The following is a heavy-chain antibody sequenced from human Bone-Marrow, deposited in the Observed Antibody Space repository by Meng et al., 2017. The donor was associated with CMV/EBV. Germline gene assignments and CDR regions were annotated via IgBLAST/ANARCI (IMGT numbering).Heavy chain of an antibody. CDR3: ARGAVVTPQGGNAVDI. CDR2: ISAYNGNT. D-gene: IGHD4-23*01. CDR1: GYTFTSYG. J-gene: IGHJ3*02. Sequence: ASVKVSCKASGYTFTSYGISWVRQAPGQGLEWMGWISAYNGNTNYAQKLQGRVTMTTDTSTSTAYMELRSLRSDDTAVYYCARGAVVTPQGGNAVDIWGQGTMVTVSS. V-gene: IGHV1-18*01.